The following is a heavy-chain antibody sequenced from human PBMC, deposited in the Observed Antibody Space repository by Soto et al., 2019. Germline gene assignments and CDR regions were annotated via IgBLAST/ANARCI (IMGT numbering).Heavy chain of an antibody. V-gene: IGHV1-69*02. D-gene: IGHD2-15*01. CDR2: IIPILGIA. Sequence: QVQLVQSGAEVKKPGSSVKVSCKASGGTFSSYPISWVRQAPGQGLEWMGRIIPILGIANYAQKFQGRVTITADKSTSTAYMELSSLRSEDTAVYYCARGYCSGGSCYLYYFDYWGQGTLVTVSS. CDR1: GGTFSSYP. CDR3: ARGYCSGGSCYLYYFDY. J-gene: IGHJ4*02.